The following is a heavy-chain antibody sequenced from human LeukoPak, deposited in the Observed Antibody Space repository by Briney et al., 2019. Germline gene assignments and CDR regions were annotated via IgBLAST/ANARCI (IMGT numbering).Heavy chain of an antibody. CDR1: GYTFTGYY. D-gene: IGHD1-26*01. Sequence: ASVKVSCKASGYTFTGYYMHWVRQAPGQGLEWMGRINPNSGGTNYAQKFQGRVTMTGDTSISTAYMELSRLRSDDTAVYYCARSRIVGATSPGDYWGQATLVTVSS. CDR3: ARSRIVGATSPGDY. CDR2: INPNSGGT. J-gene: IGHJ4*02. V-gene: IGHV1-2*06.